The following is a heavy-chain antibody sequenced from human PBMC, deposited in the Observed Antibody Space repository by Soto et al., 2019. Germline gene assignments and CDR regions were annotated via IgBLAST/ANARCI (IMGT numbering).Heavy chain of an antibody. CDR3: ARLGEDVYYYYYMDV. CDR2: IYYSGST. CDR1: GGPLSSYY. V-gene: IGHV4-59*08. Sequence: PSETLSLTCTVSGGPLSSYYWSWIRQPPGKGLEWIGYIYYSGSTNYNPSLKSRVTISVDTSKNQFSLKLSSVTAADTAVYYCARLGEDVYYYYYMDVWGKGTTVTVSS. J-gene: IGHJ6*03.